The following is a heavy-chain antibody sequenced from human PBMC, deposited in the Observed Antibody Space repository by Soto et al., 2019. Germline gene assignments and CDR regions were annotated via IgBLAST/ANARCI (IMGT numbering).Heavy chain of an antibody. D-gene: IGHD1-26*01. CDR2: ISGSGDTT. J-gene: IGHJ4*02. CDR3: AKGSYRPHDY. V-gene: IGHV3-23*01. Sequence: GWSQRLSCAASGFTLSTYAMSWVRQAPGKGLEWVSAISGSGDTTYYANSVKGRFTISRDNSKNTLYLQMNSLRAEDTAVYYCAKGSYRPHDYWGQGTLVTVSS. CDR1: GFTLSTYA.